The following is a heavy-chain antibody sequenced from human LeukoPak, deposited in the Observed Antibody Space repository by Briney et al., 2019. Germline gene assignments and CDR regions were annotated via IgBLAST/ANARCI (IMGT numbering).Heavy chain of an antibody. CDR1: GFTLSSYS. V-gene: IGHV3-21*01. Sequence: GGSLRLSCAASGFTLSSYSMNWVRQAPGKGLEWVSSISRSSSYIYYADSVKGRFTISRDNAKNSLYLQMNSLRAEDTAVYYCAKDQYCSSTSCSGGAFDIWGQGTMVTVSS. CDR3: AKDQYCSSTSCSGGAFDI. D-gene: IGHD2-2*01. CDR2: ISRSSSYI. J-gene: IGHJ3*02.